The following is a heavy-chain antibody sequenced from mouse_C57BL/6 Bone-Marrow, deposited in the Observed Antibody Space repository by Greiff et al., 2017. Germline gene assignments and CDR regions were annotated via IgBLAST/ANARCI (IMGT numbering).Heavy chain of an antibody. V-gene: IGHV1-54*01. CDR1: GYAFTNYL. CDR2: INPGSGGT. Sequence: VQLQQSGAELVRPGTSVKVSCKASGYAFTNYLIEWVKQRPGQGLEWIGVINPGSGGTNYNEKFKGKATLTADKSSSTAYMQLSSLTSEDSAVYFCARRNYYGSSSLFDDWGQGTTLTVSS. J-gene: IGHJ2*01. D-gene: IGHD1-1*01. CDR3: ARRNYYGSSSLFDD.